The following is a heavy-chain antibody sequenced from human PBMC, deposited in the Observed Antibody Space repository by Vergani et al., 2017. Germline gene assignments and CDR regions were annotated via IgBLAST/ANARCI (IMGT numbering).Heavy chain of an antibody. Sequence: QVQLVESGGGVVQPGRSLRLSCAASGFTFSSYAMHWVRQAPGKGLEWVAVISYDGSNKYYADSVKGRLTISRDNSKNTLYLQMNSLRAEDTAVYYCARSRSDFFDYWGQGTLVTVSS. CDR2: ISYDGSNK. CDR3: ARSRSDFFDY. J-gene: IGHJ4*02. V-gene: IGHV3-30*01. CDR1: GFTFSSYA. D-gene: IGHD3-3*01.